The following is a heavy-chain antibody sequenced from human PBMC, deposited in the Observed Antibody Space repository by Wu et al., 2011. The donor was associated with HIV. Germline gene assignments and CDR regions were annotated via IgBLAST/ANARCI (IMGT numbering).Heavy chain of an antibody. J-gene: IGHJ4*02. CDR3: ARYYFWSGYYTGGYFDY. V-gene: IGHV3-7*01. CDR2: IKQDGSEK. Sequence: RLSCAGSGFTFSSYWMSWVRQAPGKGLEWVANIKQDGSEKYYVDSVKGRFTISRDNAKNSLYLQMNSLRAEDTAVYYCARYYFWSGYYTGGYFDYWGQGTLVTVSS. D-gene: IGHD3-3*01. CDR1: GFTFSSYW.